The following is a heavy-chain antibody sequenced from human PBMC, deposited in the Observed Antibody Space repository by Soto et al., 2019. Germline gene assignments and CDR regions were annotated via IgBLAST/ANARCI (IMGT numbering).Heavy chain of an antibody. CDR3: ARASPILPFDP. Sequence: PSETLSLTCAVYGGSFSGYYWSWIRQPPGKGLEWIGEINHSGSTNYNPSLKSRVTISVDTSKNQFSLKLSSVTAADTAVYYCARASPILPFDPWGQGTLVTVSS. J-gene: IGHJ5*02. CDR2: INHSGST. V-gene: IGHV4-34*01. D-gene: IGHD2-15*01. CDR1: GGSFSGYY.